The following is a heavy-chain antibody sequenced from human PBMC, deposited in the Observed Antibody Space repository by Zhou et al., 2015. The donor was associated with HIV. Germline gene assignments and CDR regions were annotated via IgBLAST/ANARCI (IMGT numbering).Heavy chain of an antibody. J-gene: IGHJ5*02. CDR1: GYTFTSYY. D-gene: IGHD3-10*01. CDR2: INPSGGST. CDR3: ARDREDSGSFNWFDP. V-gene: IGHV1-46*01. Sequence: QVQLVQSGAEVKKPGASVKVSCKASGYTFTSYYMHWVRQAPGQGLEWMGIINPSGGSTSYAQKFQGRVTMTRDTSTSTVYMELSSLRSEDTAVYYCARDREDSGSFNWFDPGAREPWSPSPQ.